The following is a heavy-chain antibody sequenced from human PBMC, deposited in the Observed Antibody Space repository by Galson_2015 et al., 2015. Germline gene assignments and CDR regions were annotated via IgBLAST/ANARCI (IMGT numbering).Heavy chain of an antibody. CDR1: GFTFSSYA. J-gene: IGHJ1*01. CDR2: ISGSGGST. CDR3: AKETGRGRGKYGSGSEYFQH. D-gene: IGHD3-10*01. V-gene: IGHV3-23*01. Sequence: SLRLSCAASGFTFSSYAMSWVRQAPGKGLEWVSAISGSGGSTYYADSVKGRFTISRDNSKNTLYLQMNSLRAEDTAVYYCAKETGRGRGKYGSGSEYFQHWGQGTLVTVSS.